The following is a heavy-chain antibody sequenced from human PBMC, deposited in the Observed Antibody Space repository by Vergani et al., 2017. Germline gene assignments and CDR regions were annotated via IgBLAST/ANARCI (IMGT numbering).Heavy chain of an antibody. CDR3: ARVDGWDPRGPFDY. CDR1: GFTFSSYW. J-gene: IGHJ4*02. D-gene: IGHD1-26*01. CDR2: IKQDGSEK. Sequence: EVQLVESGGGLVQPGGSLRLSCAASGFTFSSYWMSWVRQAPGKGLEWVANIKQDGSEKYYVDSVKGRFTISRDNAKNSLYLQMNSLRAEDTAVYYCARVDGWDPRGPFDYWGQGTLVTVSS. V-gene: IGHV3-7*01.